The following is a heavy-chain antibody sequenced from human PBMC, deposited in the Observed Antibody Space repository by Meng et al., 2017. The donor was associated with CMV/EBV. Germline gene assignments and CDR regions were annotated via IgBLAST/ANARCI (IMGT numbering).Heavy chain of an antibody. CDR2: ISSSSSYI. J-gene: IGHJ3*02. V-gene: IGHV3-21*01. D-gene: IGHD6-13*01. CDR3: ARDLQLFRSSWHPVDI. CDR1: GFTFSSYS. Sequence: GESLKISCAASGFTFSSYSMNWVRQAPGKGVEWVSSISSSSSYIYYADSVKGRFTISRDNAKNSLYLQMNSLRAEDTAVYYCARDLQLFRSSWHPVDIWGQGTMVTVSS.